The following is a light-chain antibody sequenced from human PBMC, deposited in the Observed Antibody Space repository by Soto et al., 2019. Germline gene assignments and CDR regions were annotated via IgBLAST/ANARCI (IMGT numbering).Light chain of an antibody. J-gene: IGLJ1*01. CDR2: VNS. CDR3: QSYDSSLAYV. Sequence: SVLTQPPSVSVAPGQRVTISCTGSSSNIGAGYDVHWYQQLPGTAPKLLIYVNSNRPSGVPDRFSGSKSATSASLAITGLQAEDEADYYCQSYDSSLAYVFGNGTKVTVL. V-gene: IGLV1-40*01. CDR1: SSNIGAGYD.